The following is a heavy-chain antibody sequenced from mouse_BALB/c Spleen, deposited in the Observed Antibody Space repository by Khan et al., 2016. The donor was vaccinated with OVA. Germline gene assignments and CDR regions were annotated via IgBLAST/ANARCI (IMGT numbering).Heavy chain of an antibody. CDR1: GFTFSSYT. CDR3: ARPSTTDYGYVMDF. Sequence: EVELEESGGDLVQPGGSLKLSCAASGFTFSSYTMSWVRQTPEKRLVWVAFITKGGGNTYYPATVKGRFTVSRDNAKNLLYLQLNSLTSEDTAMYYGARPSTTDYGYVMDFWGQGTSVTVSS. V-gene: IGHV5-12-2*01. J-gene: IGHJ4*01. D-gene: IGHD1-1*02. CDR2: ITKGGGNT.